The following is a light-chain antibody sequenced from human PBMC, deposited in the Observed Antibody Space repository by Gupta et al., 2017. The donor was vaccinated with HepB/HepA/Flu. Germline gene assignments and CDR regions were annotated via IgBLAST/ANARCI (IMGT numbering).Light chain of an antibody. Sequence: AIQLTQSPSFLSASVGDRVTISCRASLPISGALAWYQKKPGKPPTVLIYDASTLETGVPSRFSGSGSDTDFTLTISSLQPDDFAIYFCQQDNNYLALSFGGGTKVDI. V-gene: IGKV1D-13*01. J-gene: IGKJ4*01. CDR3: QQDNNYLALS. CDR2: DAS. CDR1: LPISGA.